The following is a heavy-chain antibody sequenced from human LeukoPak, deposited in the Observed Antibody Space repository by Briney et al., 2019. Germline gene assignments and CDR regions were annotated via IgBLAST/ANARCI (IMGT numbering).Heavy chain of an antibody. Sequence: GGSLRPSCVASGFTFDDYAMHWVRQAPGNGQEWVSGISWNSGNIGYADSVQGRFTVSRVHAKNSLYLQMNSLRAEDTAFYYCAKDNIAASGGWDHFDSWGQGTLVTVSS. CDR3: AKDNIAASGGWDHFDS. CDR2: ISWNSGNI. J-gene: IGHJ4*02. V-gene: IGHV3-9*01. CDR1: GFTFDDYA. D-gene: IGHD6-25*01.